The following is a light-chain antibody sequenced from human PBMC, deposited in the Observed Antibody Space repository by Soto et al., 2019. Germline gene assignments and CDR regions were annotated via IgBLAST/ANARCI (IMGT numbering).Light chain of an antibody. CDR1: SSDVGGYNY. Sequence: QSALTQPASVSGSPGQSISISCTGTSSDVGGYNYVSWYQQHPGKAPKLMIYDVSNRPSGVSNRFSGSKSGNTASLTISGLQAEDEADYYRSSNTSSSTLPPYVFGTGTKVTVL. CDR2: DVS. CDR3: SSNTSSSTLPPYV. V-gene: IGLV2-14*01. J-gene: IGLJ1*01.